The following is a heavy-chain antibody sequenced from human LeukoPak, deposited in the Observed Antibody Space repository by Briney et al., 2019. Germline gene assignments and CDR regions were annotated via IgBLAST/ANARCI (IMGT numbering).Heavy chain of an antibody. D-gene: IGHD3-22*01. CDR2: INHSGST. J-gene: IGHJ4*02. Sequence: SETLSLTCAVYGGSFSGYYWSWIRQPPGKGLEWIGEINHSGSTNYNPSLKSRVTISVDTSKNQFSLKLSSVTAADTAVYYCARARKRHYYDSSGYYYFDYWGQGTLVTVSS. V-gene: IGHV4-34*01. CDR1: GGSFSGYY. CDR3: ARARKRHYYDSSGYYYFDY.